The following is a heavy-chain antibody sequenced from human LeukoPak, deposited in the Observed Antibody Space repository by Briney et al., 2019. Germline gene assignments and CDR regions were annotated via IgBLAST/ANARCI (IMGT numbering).Heavy chain of an antibody. CDR1: GYSFTSYW. V-gene: IGHV5-51*01. D-gene: IGHD2-15*01. CDR2: IYPGDSDT. Sequence: GESLKISCKGSGYSFTSYWIGWVRQMPGKGLEWMGIIYPGDSDTRYSPSFQGQVTISADKSISTAYLQWSSLKASDPAMYYCARRGRYCSGGSCYSENKYFDYWGQGTLVTVSS. CDR3: ARRGRYCSGGSCYSENKYFDY. J-gene: IGHJ4*02.